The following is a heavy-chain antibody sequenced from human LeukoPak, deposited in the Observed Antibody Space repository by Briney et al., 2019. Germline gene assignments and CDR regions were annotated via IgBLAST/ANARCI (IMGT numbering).Heavy chain of an antibody. D-gene: IGHD2-15*01. V-gene: IGHV1-2*02. CDR2: INPNSGGT. J-gene: IGHJ4*02. CDR3: ARVNPYAAPDYS. Sequence: ASVKVSCKASGYTFAGYYMHWVRQAPGQGLEWVGWINPNSGGTNYAQKLQGRVTMTTDTSTSTAYMELRSLRSDDTAVYYCARVNPYAAPDYSWGQGTLVTDSS. CDR1: GYTFAGYY.